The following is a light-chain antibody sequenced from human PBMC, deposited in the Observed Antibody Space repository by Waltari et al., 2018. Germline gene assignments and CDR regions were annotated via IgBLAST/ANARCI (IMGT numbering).Light chain of an antibody. CDR3: SSYTSSSTPVV. J-gene: IGLJ2*01. V-gene: IGLV2-14*01. CDR2: DVS. Sequence: QSALTQPASVSGSPGPSITISCTGTSSYVGGYNYVSWYQQHPGKAPKLMIYDVSNRPSGVSNRFSGSKSGNTASLTISGLQAEDEADYYCSSYTSSSTPVVFGGGTKLTVL. CDR1: SSYVGGYNY.